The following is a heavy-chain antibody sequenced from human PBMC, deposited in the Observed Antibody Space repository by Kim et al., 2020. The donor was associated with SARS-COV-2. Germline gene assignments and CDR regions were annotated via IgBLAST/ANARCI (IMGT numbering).Heavy chain of an antibody. CDR3: SAEIGSRSFDY. CDR1: GFTFSAHA. Sequence: GGSLRLSCAASGFTFSAHALHWVRQAPGKGLEWVALIAYDGSHISYPDSVKGRFIISRDNTKSTLYLQMHSLRPEDTAVYYRSAEIGSRSFDYWGQGTLV. CDR2: IAYDGSHI. J-gene: IGHJ4*02. D-gene: IGHD3-10*01. V-gene: IGHV3-30-3*01.